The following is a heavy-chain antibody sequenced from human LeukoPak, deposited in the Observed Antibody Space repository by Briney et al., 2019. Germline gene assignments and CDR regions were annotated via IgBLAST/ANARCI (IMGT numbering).Heavy chain of an antibody. D-gene: IGHD6-6*01. J-gene: IGHJ4*02. CDR1: GFTFSNAW. CDR3: VWSSTWDKRFYLDQ. V-gene: IGHV3-15*01. CDR2: IKSKTDGGTT. Sequence: PGGSLRLSCAASGFTFSNAWMSWVRQAPGKGLEWVGRIKSKTDGGTTDYAAPVKGRFTISRDDSKNTLYLQMNSLRTDDTAVYYCVWSSTWDKRFYLDQWGQGTLVTVSS.